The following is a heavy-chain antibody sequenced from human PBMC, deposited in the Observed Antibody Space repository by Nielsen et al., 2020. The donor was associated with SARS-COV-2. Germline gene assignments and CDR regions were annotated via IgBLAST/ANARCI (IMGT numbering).Heavy chain of an antibody. J-gene: IGHJ4*02. Sequence: ASVKVSCKASGYTFTSYAMHWVRQAPGQRLEWMGWINAGNGNTKYSQKFHGRVTFTRDTSASTAYMELSSLRFEDTAVYYCARDPSSYSSSPDFWGQGTLVTVSS. CDR3: ARDPSSYSSSPDF. CDR2: INAGNGNT. CDR1: GYTFTSYA. V-gene: IGHV1-3*01. D-gene: IGHD6-13*01.